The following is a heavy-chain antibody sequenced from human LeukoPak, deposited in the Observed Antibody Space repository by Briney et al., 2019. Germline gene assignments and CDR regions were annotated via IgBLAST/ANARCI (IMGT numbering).Heavy chain of an antibody. CDR1: GFTFSSYD. CDR3: ARVQGGGYRTADY. J-gene: IGHJ4*02. CDR2: ISSGSSSI. D-gene: IGHD6-19*01. V-gene: IGHV3-48*01. Sequence: PGGSLRLSCAASGFTFSSYDMNWVRQAPGKGLEWVSYISSGSSSIDYADSVKGRFTVSRDNAKNSLYLQMNSLRVEDTAVYYCARVQGGGYRTADYWGQGTLVTVSS.